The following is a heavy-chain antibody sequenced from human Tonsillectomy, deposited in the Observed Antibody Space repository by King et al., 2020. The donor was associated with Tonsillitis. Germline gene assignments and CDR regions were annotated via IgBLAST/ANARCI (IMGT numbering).Heavy chain of an antibody. Sequence: VQLVQSGAEVKKPGASVKVSCKASGYTFTSYGISWVRQAPGQGLEWMGWISAYNGNTNYAQKLQGRDTMTTDTSTSTAYMELRSLRSDDTAVYYCARGAAYYVSWSYYKRFDYWGQGTLVTVSS. CDR3: ARGAAYYVSWSYYKRFDY. D-gene: IGHD3-10*01. CDR2: ISAYNGNT. J-gene: IGHJ4*02. V-gene: IGHV1-18*04. CDR1: GYTFTSYG.